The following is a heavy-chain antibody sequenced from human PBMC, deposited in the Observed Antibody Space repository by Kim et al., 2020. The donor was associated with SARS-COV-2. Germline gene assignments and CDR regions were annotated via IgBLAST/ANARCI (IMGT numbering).Heavy chain of an antibody. D-gene: IGHD6-19*01. V-gene: IGHV4-34*01. Sequence: SETLSLTCAVYGGSFSGYYWSWIRQPPGKGLEWIGEINHSGSTNYNPSLKSRVTISVDTSKNQFSLKLSSVTAADTAVYYCARVSGPTPSIAVAGTGPLFGFDYWGQGTLVTVSS. CDR3: ARVSGPTPSIAVAGTGPLFGFDY. J-gene: IGHJ4*02. CDR1: GGSFSGYY. CDR2: INHSGST.